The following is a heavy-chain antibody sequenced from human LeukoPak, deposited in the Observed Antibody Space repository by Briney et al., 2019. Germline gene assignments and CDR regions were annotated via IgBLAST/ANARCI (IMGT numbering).Heavy chain of an antibody. Sequence: GGSLRLFCAASGFTFNSYEMHWVRQAPGKGLQWVSDISSSGTTIYYADSVKGRFTISRDNANNSLYPQMNSLRAEDTAVYYCARKYCSTTSCLFDNWGQGTLVTVSS. D-gene: IGHD2-2*01. CDR3: ARKYCSTTSCLFDN. V-gene: IGHV3-48*03. CDR1: GFTFNSYE. CDR2: ISSSGTTI. J-gene: IGHJ4*02.